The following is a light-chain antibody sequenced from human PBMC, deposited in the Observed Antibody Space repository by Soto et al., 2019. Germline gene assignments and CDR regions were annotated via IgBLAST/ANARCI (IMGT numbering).Light chain of an antibody. J-gene: IGLJ1*01. Sequence: QSALTQPASVSGSPGQSSTISCTGTSSDVGGYNYVSWYQQHPGKAPKLMIYDVSNRPSGVSNRFSGSKSGNTASLTISGLQAEDEADYYCSSYTSSSTLGVFGTRTKLTVL. CDR3: SSYTSSSTLGV. V-gene: IGLV2-14*01. CDR2: DVS. CDR1: SSDVGGYNY.